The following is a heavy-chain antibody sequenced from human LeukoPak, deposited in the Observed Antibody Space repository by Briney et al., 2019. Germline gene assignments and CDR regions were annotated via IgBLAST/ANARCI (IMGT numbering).Heavy chain of an antibody. CDR3: AKVPLWSGRFDY. CDR1: GFTFSDYY. D-gene: IGHD3/OR15-3a*01. Sequence: GGSLRLSCAASGFTFSDYYMSWVRQAPGKGLEWVSAISGSGGSTYYADSVKGRFTISRDNSKNTLYLQMNSLRAEDTAVYYCAKVPLWSGRFDYWGQGTLVTVSS. V-gene: IGHV3-23*01. CDR2: ISGSGGST. J-gene: IGHJ4*02.